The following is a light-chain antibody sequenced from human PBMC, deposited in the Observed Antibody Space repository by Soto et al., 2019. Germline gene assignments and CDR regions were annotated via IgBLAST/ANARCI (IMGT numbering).Light chain of an antibody. CDR2: GAS. V-gene: IGKV3-15*01. J-gene: IGKJ1*01. Sequence: IVMTQSPATLSLSPGERATLSCRASQSVSNNLAWYQQKRGLPPRLLIYGASTRATGIPVRFSGSGSGTDFTLTISSLQPEDFATYYCLQDFNYPWSFGQGTKVEIK. CDR1: QSVSNN. CDR3: LQDFNYPWS.